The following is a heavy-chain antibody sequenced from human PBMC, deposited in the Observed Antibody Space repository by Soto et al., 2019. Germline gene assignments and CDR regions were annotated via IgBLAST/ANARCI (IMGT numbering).Heavy chain of an antibody. D-gene: IGHD6-19*01. J-gene: IGHJ4*02. CDR2: IIPIYASP. Sequence: QVQLVQSGAEVKKPGSSVKVSCKASGGTFSSNAISWVRQASGQALEWMGGIIPIYASPNYAQNFQGSVTVTADTNTSTAYLELSRLKFADSAIYYCAVAVTGSQSPLANWGQGTHVIVSS. CDR3: AVAVTGSQSPLAN. CDR1: GGTFSSNA. V-gene: IGHV1-69*06.